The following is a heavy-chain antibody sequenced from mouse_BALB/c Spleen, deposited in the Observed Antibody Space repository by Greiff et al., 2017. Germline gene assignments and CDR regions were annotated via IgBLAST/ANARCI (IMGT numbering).Heavy chain of an antibody. V-gene: IGHV1-7*01. J-gene: IGHJ2*01. CDR3: ARGGLSTTAFDY. D-gene: IGHD1-2*01. CDR1: GYTFTSYW. Sequence: QVQLQQSGAELAKPGASVKMSCKASGYTFTSYWMHWVKQRPGQGLEWIGYINPSTGYTEYNQKFKDKATLTADKSSSTAYMQLSSLTSEDSAVYYCARGGLSTTAFDYWGQGTTLTVSS. CDR2: INPSTGYT.